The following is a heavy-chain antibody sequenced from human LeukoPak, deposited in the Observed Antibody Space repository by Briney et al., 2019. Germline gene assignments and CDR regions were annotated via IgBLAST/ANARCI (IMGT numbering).Heavy chain of an antibody. J-gene: IGHJ6*02. D-gene: IGHD3-3*01. V-gene: IGHV4-59*01. CDR3: ARDSDFWSHRGYYGMDV. CDR1: GGSISSYY. Sequence: SETLSLTCTVSGGSISSYYWSWIRQPPGKGLEWIGYIYYSGSTNYNPSLKSRVTIPVDTSKNQFSLKLSSVTAADTAVYYCARDSDFWSHRGYYGMDVWGQGTTVTVSS. CDR2: IYYSGST.